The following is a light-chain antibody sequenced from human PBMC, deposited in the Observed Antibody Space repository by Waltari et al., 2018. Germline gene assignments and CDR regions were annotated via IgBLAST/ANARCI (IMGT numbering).Light chain of an antibody. CDR2: QDN. CDR3: QAWDSSSYV. V-gene: IGLV3-1*01. J-gene: IGLJ1*01. Sequence: SYELTQPPSVSVSPGQTASVPCSGDKLGEKYTCWYQQKPGQSPVLGMYQDNKRPSGIPERFSGSNSGNTATLTISGTQGMDEADYYCQAWDSSSYVFGTGTKVTVL. CDR1: KLGEKY.